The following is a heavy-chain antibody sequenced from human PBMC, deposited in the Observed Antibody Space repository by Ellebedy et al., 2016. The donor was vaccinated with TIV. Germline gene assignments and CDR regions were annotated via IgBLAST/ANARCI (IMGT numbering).Heavy chain of an antibody. CDR3: ARPVRTGTARGYSDL. CDR2: IDYSGST. J-gene: IGHJ4*02. V-gene: IGHV4-39*01. D-gene: IGHD1-1*01. Sequence: SETLSLTXTVSGDSITSGSYYWSWIRKPPGKGLEWIGSIDYSGSTYYNPSLKSRVTIPVDTSKNQFSLNLNSVTAADTGVYYCARPVRTGTARGYSDLWGQGTLVTVSS. CDR1: GDSITSGSYY.